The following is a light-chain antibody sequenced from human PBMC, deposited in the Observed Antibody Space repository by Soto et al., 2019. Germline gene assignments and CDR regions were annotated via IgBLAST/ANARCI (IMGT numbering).Light chain of an antibody. J-gene: IGLJ1*01. CDR3: SSYTSSNTLYV. CDR2: EVS. Sequence: QSALTQPASVSGSPGQSITISCTGTSSDVGGYKYVSWYQQHPGKAPELMLYEVSNRPSGVSNRFSGSKSGNTASLTISGLQAEDEADYYCSSYTSSNTLYVFATGTKLTVL. CDR1: SSDVGGYKY. V-gene: IGLV2-14*01.